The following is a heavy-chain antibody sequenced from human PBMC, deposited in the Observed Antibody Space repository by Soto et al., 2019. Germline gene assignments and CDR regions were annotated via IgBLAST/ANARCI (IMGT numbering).Heavy chain of an antibody. Sequence: PSETLSLTCAVYGGSFSGYYWSWIRQPPGKGLEWIGEINHSGSTNYNPSLKSRVTISVDTSKNQSSLKLSSVTAADTAVYYCASNGGGYCSGGSCYPAYNWFDPWCQGTLVT. J-gene: IGHJ5*02. CDR1: GGSFSGYY. D-gene: IGHD2-15*01. CDR2: INHSGST. CDR3: ASNGGGYCSGGSCYPAYNWFDP. V-gene: IGHV4-34*01.